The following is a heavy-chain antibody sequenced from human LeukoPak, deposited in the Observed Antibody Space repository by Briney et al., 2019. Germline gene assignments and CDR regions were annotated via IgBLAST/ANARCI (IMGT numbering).Heavy chain of an antibody. CDR2: IWYDGSNK. V-gene: IGHV3-33*01. D-gene: IGHD6-13*01. Sequence: GGSLRLSCAASGFTFSSYGMHWVRQAPGKGLEWVAVIWYDGSNKYYADSVKGRFTISRDNSKNTLYLQMNSQRAEDTAVYYCARRSKIIAAAGGYFDYWGQGTLVTVSS. J-gene: IGHJ4*02. CDR3: ARRSKIIAAAGGYFDY. CDR1: GFTFSSYG.